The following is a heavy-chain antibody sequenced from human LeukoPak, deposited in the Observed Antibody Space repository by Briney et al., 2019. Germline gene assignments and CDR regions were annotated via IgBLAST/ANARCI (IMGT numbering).Heavy chain of an antibody. Sequence: GGSLRLSCSASGFTFSSYAMHWVRQAPGKGLEYVSAISSNGGSTYYADSVKGSFTISRDNSKNTLYLQMSSLRAEDTAVYYCVKDPRWTYYDILTGLGAFDIWGQGTMVTVSS. V-gene: IGHV3-64D*06. CDR3: VKDPRWTYYDILTGLGAFDI. CDR2: ISSNGGST. J-gene: IGHJ3*02. D-gene: IGHD3-9*01. CDR1: GFTFSSYA.